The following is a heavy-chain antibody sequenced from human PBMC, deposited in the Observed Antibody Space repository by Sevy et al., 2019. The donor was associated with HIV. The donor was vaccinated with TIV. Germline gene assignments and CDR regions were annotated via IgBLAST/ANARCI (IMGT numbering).Heavy chain of an antibody. V-gene: IGHV3-15*01. J-gene: IGHJ4*02. CDR1: GFTFSDAW. CDR2: IRNHYDGGIT. Sequence: GGSLRLSCAASGFTFSDAWMTWVRQAPGKGLEWVGRIRNHYDGGITDYATPVRGRFTISRDDSKNTLYLQMNSLKVEDTAVYHCTTDGGGLHEQFDYWGQGTLVTVS. CDR3: TTDGGGLHEQFDY.